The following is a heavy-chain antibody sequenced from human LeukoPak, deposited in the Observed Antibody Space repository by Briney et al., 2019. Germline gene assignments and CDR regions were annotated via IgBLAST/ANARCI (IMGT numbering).Heavy chain of an antibody. D-gene: IGHD5-24*01. CDR1: GFSLSTYA. V-gene: IGHV3-30-3*01. CDR3: TRENHIEMATVYYFDY. CDR2: ISSDATNK. J-gene: IGHJ4*02. Sequence: GRSLTLSCAASGFSLSTYAMHWVRQAPGKGLEWVAVISSDATNKYYADPVRGRFTISRDTSKNTLYLLMNSLRPEDTAVYFCTRENHIEMATVYYFDYWGQGSLVTVSS.